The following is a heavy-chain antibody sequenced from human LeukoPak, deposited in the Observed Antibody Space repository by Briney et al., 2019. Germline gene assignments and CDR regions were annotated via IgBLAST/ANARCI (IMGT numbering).Heavy chain of an antibody. CDR1: GFSFSSHD. D-gene: IGHD3-10*01. J-gene: IGHJ6*03. V-gene: IGHV3-23*01. CDR3: ARYGLSYFYHCMDV. CDR2: ISGSGGNR. Sequence: HSGGSLRLSCATSGFSFSSHDMNWVRQAPGKGLEWVSIISGSGGNRYYADSVKGRFTISRDNSKNTLYLQMNSLRAEDTAVYYCARYGLSYFYHCMDVWGKGTTVTVSS.